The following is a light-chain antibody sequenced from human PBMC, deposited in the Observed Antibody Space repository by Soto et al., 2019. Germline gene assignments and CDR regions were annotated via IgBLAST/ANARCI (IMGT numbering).Light chain of an antibody. CDR1: SSNIGAGHD. CDR2: GNG. Sequence: QSVLTQPPSVSGAPGQRVTISCTGSSSNIGAGHDVHWYQQLPGTAPKLLIYGNGNRPSGVPDRFSGSKSGTSASLAITGLHAEDEADYYCQSYDSGLSGSEVFGTGTKVTVL. J-gene: IGLJ1*01. V-gene: IGLV1-40*01. CDR3: QSYDSGLSGSEV.